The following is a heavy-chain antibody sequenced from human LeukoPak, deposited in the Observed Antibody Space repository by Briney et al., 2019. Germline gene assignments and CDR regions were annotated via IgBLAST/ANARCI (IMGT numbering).Heavy chain of an antibody. CDR1: GGSMNINNYY. Sequence: SETLSLTCTVSGGSMNINNYYWAWIRQSPGKGLEWLGSIYYTGTTYYNPSLDHRVTISVDTSKNQFSLRLSFVTAADTAVYFCARVAMISYSSSWYEYWGQGTLVTVSS. CDR3: ARVAMISYSSSWYEY. D-gene: IGHD6-13*01. V-gene: IGHV4-39*07. J-gene: IGHJ4*02. CDR2: IYYTGTT.